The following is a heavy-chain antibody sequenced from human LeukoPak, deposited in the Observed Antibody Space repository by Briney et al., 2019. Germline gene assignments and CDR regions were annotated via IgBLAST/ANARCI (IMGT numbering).Heavy chain of an antibody. J-gene: IGHJ4*02. CDR3: ARDQYDTWSRRGNFDS. CDR2: IKLDGSEK. D-gene: IGHD3-3*01. CDR1: GFTFGKYW. Sequence: GGSLRLSCVASGFTFGKYWMRWVRQAPGKGLEWVANIKLDGSEKNYVDSVKGRFTISRDNTKNSLYLQMNSLRAEDTAVFYCARDQYDTWSRRGNFDSWGQGTLVIVSS. V-gene: IGHV3-7*03.